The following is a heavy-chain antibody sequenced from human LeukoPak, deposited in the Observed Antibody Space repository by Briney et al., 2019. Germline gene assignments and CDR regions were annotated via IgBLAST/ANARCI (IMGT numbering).Heavy chain of an antibody. D-gene: IGHD4-23*01. Sequence: ASVKVCCKASGYTFTSYGISWVRQAPGQGLEWMGWISAYNGNTNYAQKLQGRVTMTTDTSTSTAYMELRSLRSDDTAVYYCARDPKVDDYGGNSPSVPPDYWGQGTLVTVSS. CDR3: ARDPKVDDYGGNSPSVPPDY. J-gene: IGHJ4*02. CDR2: ISAYNGNT. CDR1: GYTFTSYG. V-gene: IGHV1-18*01.